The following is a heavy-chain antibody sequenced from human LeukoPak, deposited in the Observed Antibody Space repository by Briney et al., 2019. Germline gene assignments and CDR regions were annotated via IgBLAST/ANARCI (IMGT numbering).Heavy chain of an antibody. V-gene: IGHV3-48*03. CDR3: ARDVYNWNDGMDV. CDR2: ISSSGSTI. D-gene: IGHD1-20*01. J-gene: IGHJ6*02. CDR1: GFTFSSYE. Sequence: GGSLRLSCAASGFTFSSYEMNWGRQAPGKGLEWVSYISSSGSTIYYADSVKGRFTISRDNAKNSLYLQMNSLRAEDTAVYYCARDVYNWNDGMDVWGQGTTVTVSS.